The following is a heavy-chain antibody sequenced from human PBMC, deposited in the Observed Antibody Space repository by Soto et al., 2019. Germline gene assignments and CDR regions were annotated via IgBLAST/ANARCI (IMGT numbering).Heavy chain of an antibody. V-gene: IGHV4-59*01. J-gene: IGHJ6*02. Sequence: SETLSLTCTVSGGSISSFYGSWIRQPPGKGLEWIGYIYYSGSTNYNPSLKSRVTISVDTSKNQFSLKLSSVTAADTAVYYCARNAPLEYYYYGMDVRGQGTTVTVSS. CDR1: GGSISSFY. CDR2: IYYSGST. CDR3: ARNAPLEYYYYGMDV.